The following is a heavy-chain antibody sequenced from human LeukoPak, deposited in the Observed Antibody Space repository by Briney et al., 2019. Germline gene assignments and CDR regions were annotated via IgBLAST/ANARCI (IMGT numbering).Heavy chain of an antibody. CDR3: TRVRVSGSYLYYFDY. V-gene: IGHV4-4*09. J-gene: IGHJ4*02. CDR1: GGSISSYH. D-gene: IGHD1-26*01. Sequence: SETLSLTCTVSGGSISSYHWSWVRQPPGKGLEWIGYILTSGSTNYNPSLKIRLTISVDTSTNQFTLKLSSVTAADTAVYYCTRVRVSGSYLYYFDYWGQGTLVTVSS. CDR2: ILTSGST.